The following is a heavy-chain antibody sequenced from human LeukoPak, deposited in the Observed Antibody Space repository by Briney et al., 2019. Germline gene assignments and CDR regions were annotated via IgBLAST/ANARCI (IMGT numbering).Heavy chain of an antibody. Sequence: GGSLRLSCAASGFDFNNYAMSWVRQGPGKRLEWVSAMSGTGYHTYYADSDKTYYADSVKGRFTISRDKSRNTVYLQMNSLRAEDTAVYYCGKDQGNGDYYRNYYYMEVWGKGTTVIVSS. CDR1: GFDFNNYA. J-gene: IGHJ6*03. D-gene: IGHD4-17*01. CDR2: MSGTGYHTYYADSDKT. CDR3: GKDQGNGDYYRNYYYMEV. V-gene: IGHV3-23*01.